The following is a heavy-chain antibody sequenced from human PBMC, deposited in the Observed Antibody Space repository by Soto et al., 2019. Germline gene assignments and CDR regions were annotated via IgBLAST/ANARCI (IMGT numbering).Heavy chain of an antibody. Sequence: HPGGSLRLSCSASGFTFSSYAMHWVRQAPGKGLEYVSAISSNGGSTYYADSVKGRFTISRDNSKNTLYLQMSSLRAEDTAVYYCVKNSREGFGVVIITFDIWGQGTMVTVSS. V-gene: IGHV3-64D*08. CDR3: VKNSREGFGVVIITFDI. D-gene: IGHD3-3*01. CDR2: ISSNGGST. J-gene: IGHJ3*02. CDR1: GFTFSSYA.